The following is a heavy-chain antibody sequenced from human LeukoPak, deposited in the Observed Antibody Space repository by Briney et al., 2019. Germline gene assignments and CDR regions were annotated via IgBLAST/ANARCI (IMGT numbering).Heavy chain of an antibody. CDR1: GGSISSYY. CDR2: IYTSGST. Sequence: NSPETLSLTCTVSGGSISSYYWSWIRQPPGKGLEWLGYIYTSGSTNYNPSLKSRVTISVDTSKNQFSLKLSSVTAADTAVYYCARHQLTPYYDFWSGYYTGWFDPWGQGTLVTVSS. CDR3: ARHQLTPYYDFWSGYYTGWFDP. V-gene: IGHV4-4*09. J-gene: IGHJ5*02. D-gene: IGHD3-3*01.